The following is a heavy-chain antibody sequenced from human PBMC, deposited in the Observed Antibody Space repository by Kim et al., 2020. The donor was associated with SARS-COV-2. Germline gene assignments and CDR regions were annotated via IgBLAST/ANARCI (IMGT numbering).Heavy chain of an antibody. Sequence: GGSLRLSCAASGFTFSSYAMSWVRQAPGKGLEWVSAISGSGGSTYYADSVKGRFTISRDNSKNTLYLQMNSLRTEDTAVYYCAKDRAPLKYGSGSYWDYWGQGTLVTVSS. CDR1: GFTFSSYA. CDR3: AKDRAPLKYGSGSYWDY. V-gene: IGHV3-23*01. CDR2: ISGSGGST. D-gene: IGHD3-10*01. J-gene: IGHJ4*02.